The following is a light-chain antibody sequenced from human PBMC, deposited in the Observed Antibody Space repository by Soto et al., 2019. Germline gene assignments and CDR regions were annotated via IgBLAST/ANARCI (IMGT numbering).Light chain of an antibody. CDR2: DAS. V-gene: IGKV1-33*01. J-gene: IGKJ3*01. CDR3: QKHDGVPL. Sequence: DIQMTQSPSSLSASVGDRVTITCRASQNIGTNLCWYQQKPGKAPNLLIYDASDLETGVPSRFSGGGSGTFFSFTINSLQPEDIATYYCQKHDGVPLFGPGTKVEIK. CDR1: QNIGTN.